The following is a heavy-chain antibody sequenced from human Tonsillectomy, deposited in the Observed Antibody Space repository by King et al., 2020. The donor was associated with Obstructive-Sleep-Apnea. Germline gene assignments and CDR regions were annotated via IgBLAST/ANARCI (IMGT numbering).Heavy chain of an antibody. D-gene: IGHD4-17*01. CDR1: GGSISSSSYY. CDR3: ARDVGHGDYFGFGYFDY. CDR2: IYYSGST. J-gene: IGHJ4*02. Sequence: QLQESGPGLVKPSETLSLTCTVSGGSISSSSYYWGWIRQPPGKGLEWIGSIYYSGSTYYNPSLKSRVTISVDTSKNQFSLKLSSVTAADTAVYYCARDVGHGDYFGFGYFDYWGQGTLVTVSS. V-gene: IGHV4-39*07.